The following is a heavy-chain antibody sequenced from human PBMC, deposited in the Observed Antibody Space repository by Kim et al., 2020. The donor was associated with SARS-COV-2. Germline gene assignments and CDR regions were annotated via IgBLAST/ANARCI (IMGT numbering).Heavy chain of an antibody. CDR2: INWNGGST. J-gene: IGHJ5*02. V-gene: IGHV3-20*01. CDR3: ARDGATENWFDP. Sequence: GGSLRLSCAASGFTFADYGMSWVRQGPGKGLEWVSGINWNGGSTYYAGSVKGRFTISRDNAKNSLFLQMNSLRAEDTALYHCARDGATENWFDPWGQGTLVTVSS. CDR1: GFTFADYG. D-gene: IGHD5-12*01.